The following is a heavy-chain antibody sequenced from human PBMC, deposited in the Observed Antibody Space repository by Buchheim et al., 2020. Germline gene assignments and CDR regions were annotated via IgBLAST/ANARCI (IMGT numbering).Heavy chain of an antibody. D-gene: IGHD3-10*01. V-gene: IGHV3-23*01. CDR2: IGTRDVGS. CDR3: ASGGIIQRNDY. Sequence: EVQLLESGGGLVQPGGSLRLSCAASGLSFSNYAMNWVRQAPGKGLEWVASIGTRDVGSYYADSVKGRFTISRDNSKNTLYLQMERLSAEDTALDYCASGGIIQRNDYWGQGAL. J-gene: IGHJ4*02. CDR1: GLSFSNYA.